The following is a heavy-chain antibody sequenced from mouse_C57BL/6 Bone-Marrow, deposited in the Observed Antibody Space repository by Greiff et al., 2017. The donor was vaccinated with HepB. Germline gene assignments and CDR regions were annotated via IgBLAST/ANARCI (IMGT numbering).Heavy chain of an antibody. D-gene: IGHD2-2*01. CDR1: GYAFTNYL. V-gene: IGHV1-54*01. J-gene: IGHJ2*01. CDR2: INPGGGGT. CDR3: AREMVTTGYFDY. Sequence: QVQLQQSGAELVRPGTSVKVSCKASGYAFTNYLIEWVKQRPGQGLEWIGVINPGGGGTNYNEKFKGKATLTADKSSSTAYMQLSSLTSEDSAVYFCAREMVTTGYFDYWGQGTTLTVSS.